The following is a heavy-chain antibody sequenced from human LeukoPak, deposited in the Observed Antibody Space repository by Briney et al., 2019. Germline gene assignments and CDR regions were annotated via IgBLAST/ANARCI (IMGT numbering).Heavy chain of an antibody. CDR1: GDSVSSNSAA. CDR2: TYRRSKWSN. J-gene: IGHJ4*02. V-gene: IGHV6-1*01. D-gene: IGHD2-2*01. Sequence: SQTLSLTCAISGDSVSSNSAAWNWIRQSPSRGLEWLGRTYRRSKWSNDYAPSVKSRIIINPDTSKNQFSLQLNSVTPEDTAVYYCARPHCTTSCYVDYWGQGTLVTVSS. CDR3: ARPHCTTSCYVDY.